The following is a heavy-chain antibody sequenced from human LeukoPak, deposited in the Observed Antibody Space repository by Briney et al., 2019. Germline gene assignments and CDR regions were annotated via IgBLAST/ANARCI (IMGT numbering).Heavy chain of an antibody. Sequence: GGSLRLSCAASGFTFSSYWMHWVRQAPGKGLVWVSRINSDGSSTSYADSVKGRFTISRDNAKNTLYLQMNSLRAEDTAVYYCARDPRYCSGGSCYSGFDYWGQGTLVTVSS. CDR3: ARDPRYCSGGSCYSGFDY. CDR1: GFTFSSYW. CDR2: INSDGSST. J-gene: IGHJ4*02. V-gene: IGHV3-74*01. D-gene: IGHD2-15*01.